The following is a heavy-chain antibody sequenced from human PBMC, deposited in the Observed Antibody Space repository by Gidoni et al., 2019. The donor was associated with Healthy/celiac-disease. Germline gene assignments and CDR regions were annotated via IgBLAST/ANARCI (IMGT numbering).Heavy chain of an antibody. CDR2: IFSNDEK. D-gene: IGHD3-16*02. J-gene: IGHJ6*02. CDR1: GFSLSNARTG. Sequence: QVTLKESGPVLVKPTETLTLTCTVSGFSLSNARTGVSWIRQPPGKALEWLAHIFSNDEKSYSTSLKSRLTISKDTSKSQVVLTMTNMDPVDTATYYCARIRYRRPERHIDYYYYYGMDVWGQGTTVTVSS. CDR3: ARIRYRRPERHIDYYYYYGMDV. V-gene: IGHV2-26*01.